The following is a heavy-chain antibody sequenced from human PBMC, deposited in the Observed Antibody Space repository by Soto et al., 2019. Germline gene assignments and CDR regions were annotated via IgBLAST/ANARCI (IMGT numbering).Heavy chain of an antibody. CDR2: ISAYNGNT. J-gene: IGHJ4*02. CDR1: GYTFTSYG. Sequence: QVQLVQSGAEVKKPGASVKVSCKASGYTFTSYGISWVRQAPGQGLEWMGWISAYNGNTNYAQKLQGRVTMTTDTSTSTAYMARRSLRSVGTAVYDCARDWAAAGPFDYWGQGTLVTVSS. CDR3: ARDWAAAGPFDY. V-gene: IGHV1-18*01. D-gene: IGHD6-13*01.